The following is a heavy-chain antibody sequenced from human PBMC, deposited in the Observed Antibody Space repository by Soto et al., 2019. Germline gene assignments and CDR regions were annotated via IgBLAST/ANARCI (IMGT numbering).Heavy chain of an antibody. CDR1: GFRFSSFA. CDR3: AKGRSGEYYYDGMDV. Sequence: EVQLLQSGGGLVQPGGSLRLSWAASGFRFSSFAMNWVRQAPGKGLEWVSGFSAPGESSSYADSVKGRFTISRDNSKNTVYVQMNSLRAEDTAEYYCAKGRSGEYYYDGMDVWGQGTTVIVSS. D-gene: IGHD6-25*01. J-gene: IGHJ6*02. V-gene: IGHV3-23*01. CDR2: FSAPGESS.